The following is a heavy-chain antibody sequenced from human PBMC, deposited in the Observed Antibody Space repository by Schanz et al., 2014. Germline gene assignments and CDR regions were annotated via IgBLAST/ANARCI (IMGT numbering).Heavy chain of an antibody. CDR2: ISGYTGDT. D-gene: IGHD2-2*02. Sequence: QILLVQPGPEVKKPGASVTVSCKASGYDFHIYAYSWVRQAPGQGPEWIGWISGYTGDTKYAQNFQGRVTITADKSTSTAYMELTSLRSEDTAVYYCAGTYCSSTSCYTGYYYMDVWGKGTTVTVSS. CDR3: AGTYCSSTSCYTGYYYMDV. CDR1: GYDFHIYA. J-gene: IGHJ6*03. V-gene: IGHV1-18*01.